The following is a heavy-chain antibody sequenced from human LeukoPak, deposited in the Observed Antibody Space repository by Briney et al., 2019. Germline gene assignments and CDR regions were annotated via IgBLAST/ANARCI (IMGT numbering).Heavy chain of an antibody. J-gene: IGHJ6*04. CDR2: IYYSGST. D-gene: IGHD3-10*01. CDR3: ARHEAVGYYYGSGASIDV. CDR1: GGSISSYY. Sequence: SETLSLTCTVSGGSISSYYWSWIRQPPGKGLEWIGYIYYSGSTNYNPSLKSRVTISVDTSKNQFSLKLSSVTAADTAVYYCARHEAVGYYYGSGASIDVWGKGTTVTISS. V-gene: IGHV4-59*08.